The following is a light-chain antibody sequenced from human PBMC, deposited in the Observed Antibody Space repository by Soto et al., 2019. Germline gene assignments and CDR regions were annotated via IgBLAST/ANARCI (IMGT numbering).Light chain of an antibody. CDR1: QSINSY. V-gene: IGKV1-39*01. CDR2: AAS. J-gene: IGKJ5*01. Sequence: EIEMTQSTSSLSASVGDRVTITCRASQSINSYLNWYQQEPGKAPKFLIYAASSLQRGVPSRFSGSGSGTDFTLTISSLQPEDFATYYCQQSYSTPITFGQATDWRL. CDR3: QQSYSTPIT.